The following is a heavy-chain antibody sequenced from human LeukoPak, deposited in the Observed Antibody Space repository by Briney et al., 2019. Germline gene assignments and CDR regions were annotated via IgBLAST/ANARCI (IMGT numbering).Heavy chain of an antibody. CDR2: IYHSGSS. CDR1: GYSISSGYY. J-gene: IGHJ6*03. Sequence: SETLSLTCTVSGYSISSGYYWGWIRQPPGKGLEWIGSIYHSGSSYYNPSLKSRVTMSVDTSKNQFSLKLSSAAAADTAVYYCARGVVVVAATSLTYMDVWGKGTTVTVSS. CDR3: ARGVVVVAATSLTYMDV. V-gene: IGHV4-38-2*02. D-gene: IGHD2-15*01.